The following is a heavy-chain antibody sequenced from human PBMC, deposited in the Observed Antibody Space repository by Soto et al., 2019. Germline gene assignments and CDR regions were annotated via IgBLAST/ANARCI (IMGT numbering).Heavy chain of an antibody. CDR3: AIVPTGGYAFSLDDY. CDR1: GFTFSSYW. Sequence: EVQLVESGGGLVQPGGSLRLSCAASGFTFSSYWMHWVRQAPGKGLVWVSRINGDGSRTTYADSVKCRFTISRDNAKNTLYLQMNSLRAEAMAVYYCAIVPTGGYAFSLDDYWGQGTLVTVSS. CDR2: INGDGSRT. J-gene: IGHJ4*02. V-gene: IGHV3-74*01. D-gene: IGHD5-12*01.